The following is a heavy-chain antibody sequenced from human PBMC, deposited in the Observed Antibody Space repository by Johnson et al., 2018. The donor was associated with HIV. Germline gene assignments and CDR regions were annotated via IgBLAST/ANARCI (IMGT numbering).Heavy chain of an antibody. Sequence: QVQLVESGGGVVQPGRSLRLSCPASGFTFSSNAIHWVRQAPGKGLEWVAVISSDGTTTYYTDSVKGRFTISRDNTKNTVSLQMIILRPKDTGVYYCATSTASDALDIWGQGTMVTVSS. V-gene: IGHV3-30*04. D-gene: IGHD1-1*01. CDR3: ATSTASDALDI. CDR1: GFTFSSNA. J-gene: IGHJ3*02. CDR2: ISSDGTTT.